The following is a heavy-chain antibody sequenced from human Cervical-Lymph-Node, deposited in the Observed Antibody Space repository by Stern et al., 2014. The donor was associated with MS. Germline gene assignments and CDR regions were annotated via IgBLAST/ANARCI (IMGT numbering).Heavy chain of an antibody. CDR2: INPNSGGT. V-gene: IGHV1-2*04. J-gene: IGHJ6*02. Sequence: QVQLVESGAEVKKPGASVKVSCKASGYTFTGYYMHWVRQAPGQGLEWMGWINPNSGGTNYAQKFQGWVTMTRDTSISTAYMDLSRLRSDDTAVYYCARDNRIAVAGTYYYYGMDVWGQGTTVTVSS. CDR1: GYTFTGYY. CDR3: ARDNRIAVAGTYYYYGMDV. D-gene: IGHD6-19*01.